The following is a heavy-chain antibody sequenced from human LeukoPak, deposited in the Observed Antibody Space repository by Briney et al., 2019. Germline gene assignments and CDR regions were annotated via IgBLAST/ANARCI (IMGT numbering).Heavy chain of an antibody. D-gene: IGHD2-2*01. CDR2: INAGNGNT. J-gene: IGHJ4*02. Sequence: ASVKVSCKASGYTFTSYAMHWVRQAPGQRLGWMGWINAGNGNTKYSQKFQGRVTITRDTSASTAYMELSSLRSEDTAVYYCAISTRQLYYFDYWGQGTLVTVSS. V-gene: IGHV1-3*01. CDR3: AISTRQLYYFDY. CDR1: GYTFTSYA.